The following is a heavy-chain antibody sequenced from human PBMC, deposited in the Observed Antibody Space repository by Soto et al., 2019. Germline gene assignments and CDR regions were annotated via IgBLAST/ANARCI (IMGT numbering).Heavy chain of an antibody. J-gene: IGHJ4*02. CDR3: ARDSRYSSSYFDFDY. D-gene: IGHD6-13*01. CDR1: GYTFTGYY. Sequence: ASVKVSCKASGYTFTGYYMHWVRQAPGQGLEWMGWINPNSGGTNYAQKFQGWVTMTRDTSISTAYMELSRLRSDDTAVYYCARDSRYSSSYFDFDYWGQGTLVTVSS. CDR2: INPNSGGT. V-gene: IGHV1-2*04.